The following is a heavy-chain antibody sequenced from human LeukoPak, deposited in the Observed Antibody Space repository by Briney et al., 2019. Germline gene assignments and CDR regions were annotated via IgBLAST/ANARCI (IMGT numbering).Heavy chain of an antibody. CDR3: ARKKYYDFWSGDTSGWFDP. Sequence: ASVKVSCKASGYTFTSYYMHWVRQAPGQGLEWMGGIIPIFGTANYAQKFQGRVTITADESTSTAYMELSSLRSEDTAVYYCARKKYYDFWSGDTSGWFDPWGQGTLVTVSS. V-gene: IGHV1-69*13. J-gene: IGHJ5*02. CDR1: GYTFTSYY. CDR2: IIPIFGTA. D-gene: IGHD3-3*01.